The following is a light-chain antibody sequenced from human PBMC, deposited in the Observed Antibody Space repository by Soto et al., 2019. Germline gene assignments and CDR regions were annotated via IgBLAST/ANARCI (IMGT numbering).Light chain of an antibody. CDR3: QQFRSFPIT. V-gene: IGKV3-15*01. CDR1: QSISSN. J-gene: IGKJ5*01. CDR2: DAS. Sequence: ETVMTQSPATLSVSPGERATLSCRASQSISSNLAWFQQKPGQAPRLLIYDASTMATGFPARFSGSGSGTEFTLTISSLQPEDFATYYCQQFRSFPITFGQGTRLEIK.